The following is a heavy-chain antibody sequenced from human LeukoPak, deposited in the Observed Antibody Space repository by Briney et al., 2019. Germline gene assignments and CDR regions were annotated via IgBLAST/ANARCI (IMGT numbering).Heavy chain of an antibody. CDR1: VFTFFTYG. D-gene: IGHD6-13*01. J-gene: IGHJ4*02. CDR3: ARGWHASSWLSEF. V-gene: IGHV3-30*02. CDR2: IRYGGSNK. Sequence: PGGSLRLSCAASVFTFFTYGMHGVRQAPGKGLEWVAFIRYGGSNKYYADSVEGRFTVSRDNSKNTMYLQMNSLRAEDTAVYYCARGWHASSWLSEFWGQGTLVTVSS.